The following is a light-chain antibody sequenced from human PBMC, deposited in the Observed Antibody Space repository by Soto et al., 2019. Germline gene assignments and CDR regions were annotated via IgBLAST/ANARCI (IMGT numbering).Light chain of an antibody. CDR3: ATWDSSLSAGV. V-gene: IGLV1-51*01. Sequence: QSVLTQPTSVSAAPGQKVTISCSGSSSNIGNNYVSWYQQLPGTAPKLLIYDNNKRPSGIPDRFSGSKSGTSATLGITGLQTGDEADYYCATWDSSLSAGVFGGGTKLTVL. CDR2: DNN. CDR1: SSNIGNNY. J-gene: IGLJ2*01.